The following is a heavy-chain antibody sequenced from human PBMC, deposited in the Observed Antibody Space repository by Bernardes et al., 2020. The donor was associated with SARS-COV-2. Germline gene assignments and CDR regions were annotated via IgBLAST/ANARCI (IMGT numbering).Heavy chain of an antibody. CDR2: ISTSGST. CDR3: AGFLEWSNSPYYYYYGMDV. Sequence: SETLSLTCTVSGGSIRSYYWSWIRQPAGKGLEWIGRISTSGSTNSNPSLKSRVTMSVDTSKNQFSLKLSSVTAADTAVYYCAGFLEWSNSPYYYYYGMDVWGQGTTVTVSS. J-gene: IGHJ6*02. CDR1: GGSIRSYY. D-gene: IGHD3-3*01. V-gene: IGHV4-4*07.